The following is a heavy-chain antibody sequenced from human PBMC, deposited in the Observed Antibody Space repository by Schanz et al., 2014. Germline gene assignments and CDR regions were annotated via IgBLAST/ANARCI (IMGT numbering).Heavy chain of an antibody. CDR3: ARHNGFSYANAIDV. CDR1: RGSITSSNFY. Sequence: QLQLQESGPGLVKPSETLSLTCTVSRGSITSSNFYWGWIRQPPGKGLEWIGSFHYRGYTHYNPSLKSRVAIPNDASKIHSSLKLRSVTAADTAVYYCARHNGFSYANAIDVWGQGTTVIVSS. J-gene: IGHJ6*02. D-gene: IGHD5-18*01. CDR2: FHYRGYT. V-gene: IGHV4-39*01.